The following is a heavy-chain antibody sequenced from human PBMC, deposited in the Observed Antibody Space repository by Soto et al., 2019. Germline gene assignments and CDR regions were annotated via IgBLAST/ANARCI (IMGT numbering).Heavy chain of an antibody. J-gene: IGHJ4*02. Sequence: SETLSLTCAVSGGSISSGGYYWSWVRQPPGKGLEWVASIYFSGSSNSNPSLKGRVTISLDTSKNHFSLRLRSVTAADTAVYYCARARSEVPIFDYWGQGTLVTVSS. CDR1: GGSISSGGYY. CDR3: ARARSEVPIFDY. CDR2: IYFSGSS. V-gene: IGHV4-61*03.